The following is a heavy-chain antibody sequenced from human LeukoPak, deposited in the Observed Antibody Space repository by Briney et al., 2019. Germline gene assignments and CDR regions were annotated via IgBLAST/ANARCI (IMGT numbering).Heavy chain of an antibody. D-gene: IGHD1-1*01. CDR1: GFTFNTYA. V-gene: IGHV3-30*04. CDR3: TRDPGTTMSYYFVY. CDR2: ISNDGSNK. Sequence: GGSLRLSCAASGFTFNTYAMHWVRQAPGKGLEWVAVISNDGSNKYYADSVKGRFTISSDNSKNTLFLQMNSLRAEDTAVYYCTRDPGTTMSYYFVYWGQGTLVTVSS. J-gene: IGHJ4*02.